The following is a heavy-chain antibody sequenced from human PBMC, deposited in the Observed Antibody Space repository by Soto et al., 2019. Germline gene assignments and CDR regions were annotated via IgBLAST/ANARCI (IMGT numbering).Heavy chain of an antibody. CDR2: INWNGGST. CDR3: ARAPDISTGFFPWFDP. Sequence: PGGSLRLSCAASGFTFDDYGMSWVRQAPGKGLEWVSGINWNGGSTGYADSVKGRFTISRDNAKNSLYLQMNSLRAEDTAMYYCARAPDISTGFFPWFDPWGQGTLVTVSS. V-gene: IGHV3-20*04. J-gene: IGHJ5*02. CDR1: GFTFDDYG. D-gene: IGHD3-9*01.